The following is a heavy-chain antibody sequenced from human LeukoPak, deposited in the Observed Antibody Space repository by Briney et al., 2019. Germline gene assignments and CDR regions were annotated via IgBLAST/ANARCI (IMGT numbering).Heavy chain of an antibody. J-gene: IGHJ4*02. CDR3: AKDSIVVVVAATDY. Sequence: GGSLRLSCAASGFTFSSYAMSWVRQAPEKGLEWVSAISGSGGSTYYADSVKGRFTISRDNSKNTLYLQMNSLRAEDTAVYYCAKDSIVVVVAATDYWGQGTLVTVSS. CDR2: ISGSGGST. V-gene: IGHV3-23*01. D-gene: IGHD2-15*01. CDR1: GFTFSSYA.